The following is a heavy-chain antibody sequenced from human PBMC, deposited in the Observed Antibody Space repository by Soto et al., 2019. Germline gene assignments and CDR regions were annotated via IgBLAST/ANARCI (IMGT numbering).Heavy chain of an antibody. CDR2: INPNSGGT. J-gene: IGHJ6*02. Sequence: ASVKVSCKASGYTFTGYYMHWVRQAPGQGLEWMGWINPNSGGTNYAQKFQGRVTMTRDTSISTAYMELSRLRSEDTAVYYCARYQIGYGTNGVCFPGDYGMDVCGQGTTVTVAS. D-gene: IGHD2-8*01. CDR1: GYTFTGYY. CDR3: ARYQIGYGTNGVCFPGDYGMDV. V-gene: IGHV1-2*02.